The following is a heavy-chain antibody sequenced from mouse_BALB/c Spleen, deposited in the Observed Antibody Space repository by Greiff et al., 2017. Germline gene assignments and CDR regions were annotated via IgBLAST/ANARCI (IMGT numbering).Heavy chain of an antibody. CDR3: ARDYYGSKGYFDV. CDR2: IWAGGST. CDR1: GFSLTSYG. D-gene: IGHD1-1*01. Sequence: VKLVESGPGLVAPSQSLSITCPVSGFSLTSYGVHWVRQPPGKGLEWLGVIWAGGSTNYNSALMSRLSISKDNSKSQVFLKMNSLQTDDTAMYYCARDYYGSKGYFDVWGAGTTVTVSS. V-gene: IGHV2-9*02. J-gene: IGHJ1*01.